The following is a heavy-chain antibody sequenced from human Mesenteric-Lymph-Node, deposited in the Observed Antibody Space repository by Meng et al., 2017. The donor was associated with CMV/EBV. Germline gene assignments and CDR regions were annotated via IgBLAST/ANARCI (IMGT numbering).Heavy chain of an antibody. J-gene: IGHJ4*02. V-gene: IGHV4-34*01. Sequence: SETLSLTCAVYGGSFSGYYWSWIRQPPGKGLDWIGVINHMGSTNYNPSLKSRVTISVDTSKNQFSLKLSSVTAADTAVYYCARGGGGYSYGYPMRYWGQGTLVTVSS. CDR1: GGSFSGYY. CDR3: ARGGGGYSYGYPMRY. CDR2: INHMGST. D-gene: IGHD5-18*01.